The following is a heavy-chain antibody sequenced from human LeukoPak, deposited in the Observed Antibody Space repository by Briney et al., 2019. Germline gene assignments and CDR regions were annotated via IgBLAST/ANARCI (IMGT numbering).Heavy chain of an antibody. CDR3: VSHPRSGGNFDC. Sequence: TGGSLRLSCAASGFTFSTCAMSWVRQAPGKGLEWVSAISGSGTGTHYADSVKGRFTISRDNSKTTLYLEMNNVRAEDTAVYYCVSHPRSGGNFDCWGQGTLVTVSS. CDR2: ISGSGTGT. CDR1: GFTFSTCA. J-gene: IGHJ4*02. D-gene: IGHD4-23*01. V-gene: IGHV3-23*01.